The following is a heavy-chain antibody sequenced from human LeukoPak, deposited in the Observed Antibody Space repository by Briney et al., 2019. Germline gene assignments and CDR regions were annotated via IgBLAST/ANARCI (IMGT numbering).Heavy chain of an antibody. Sequence: SETLSLTCTVSGGSISSYYWSWIRQPPGKGLEWIGHIYYSGSTNYNPPLKSRVTISVDTSKNQFSLKLSSVTAADTAVYYCARMYSSSSEYNWFDPWGQGTLVTVSS. V-gene: IGHV4-59*01. CDR1: GGSISSYY. CDR3: ARMYSSSSEYNWFDP. D-gene: IGHD6-6*01. CDR2: IYYSGST. J-gene: IGHJ5*02.